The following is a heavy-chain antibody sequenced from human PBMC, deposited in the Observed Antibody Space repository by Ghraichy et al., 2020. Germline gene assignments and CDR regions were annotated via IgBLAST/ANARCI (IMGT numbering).Heavy chain of an antibody. CDR3: ARDPLNWNDMRLGNWFDP. CDR2: ISAYNGNT. V-gene: IGHV1-18*04. Sequence: ASVKVSCKASGYTFTSYGISWVRQAPGQGLEWMGWISAYNGNTNYAQKLQGRVTMTTDTSTSTAYMELRSLRSDDTAVYYCARDPLNWNDMRLGNWFDPWGQGTLVTVSS. CDR1: GYTFTSYG. J-gene: IGHJ5*02. D-gene: IGHD1-20*01.